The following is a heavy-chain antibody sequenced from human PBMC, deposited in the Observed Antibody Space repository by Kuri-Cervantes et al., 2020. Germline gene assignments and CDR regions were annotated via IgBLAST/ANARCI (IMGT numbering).Heavy chain of an antibody. CDR1: GYTFTSYG. CDR3: ARLPNPVGATWWFDP. CDR2: INAYNGDT. V-gene: IGHV1-18*01. Sequence: ASVKVSCKASGYTFTSYGISWVRQAPGQGLEWMGWINAYNGDTNYAQNLQGRVTMTTDTSTSTAYMELRSLRSDDTAVYYCARLPNPVGATWWFDPWGQGTLVTVSS. D-gene: IGHD1-26*01. J-gene: IGHJ5*02.